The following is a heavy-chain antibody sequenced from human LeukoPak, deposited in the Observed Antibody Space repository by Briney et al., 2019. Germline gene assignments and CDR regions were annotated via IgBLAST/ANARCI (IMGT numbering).Heavy chain of an antibody. Sequence: GGSLRLSCAASGFTFSSYWMSWVRQAPGKGLEGVANIKQDGSEKYYVDSVKGRFTISRDNAKNSLYLQMNSLRAEDTAVYYCARDCSSTSCRFDYWGQGTLVTVSS. CDR3: ARDCSSTSCRFDY. V-gene: IGHV3-7*01. J-gene: IGHJ4*02. D-gene: IGHD2-2*01. CDR1: GFTFSSYW. CDR2: IKQDGSEK.